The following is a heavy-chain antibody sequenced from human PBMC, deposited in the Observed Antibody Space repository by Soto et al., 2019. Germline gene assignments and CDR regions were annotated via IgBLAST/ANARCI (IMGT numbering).Heavy chain of an antibody. D-gene: IGHD1-26*01. CDR3: ARDYRAD. CDR1: GFTFSTYW. Sequence: GGSLRLSCAVSGFTFSTYWMSWVRQAPGKGLEWVADINLDGSLKYYVDSVKGRFTISRDNARNSLYLQMNSLRAEDTAVYYCARDYRADWGPGTLVTVSS. J-gene: IGHJ4*02. V-gene: IGHV3-7*01. CDR2: INLDGSLK.